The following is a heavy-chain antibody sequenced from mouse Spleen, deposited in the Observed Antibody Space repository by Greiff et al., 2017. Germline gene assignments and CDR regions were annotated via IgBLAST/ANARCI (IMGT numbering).Heavy chain of an antibody. D-gene: IGHD1-1*01. CDR3: ARHITTVVATNAMDY. V-gene: IGHV5-9-3*01. CDR2: ISSGGSYT. Sequence: EVQLVESGGGLVKPGGSLKLSCAASGFTFSSYAMSWVRQTPEKRLEWVATISSGGSYTYYPDSVKGRFTISRDNAKNTLYLQMSSLRSEDTAMYYCARHITTVVATNAMDYWGQGTSVTVSS. CDR1: GFTFSSYA. J-gene: IGHJ4*01.